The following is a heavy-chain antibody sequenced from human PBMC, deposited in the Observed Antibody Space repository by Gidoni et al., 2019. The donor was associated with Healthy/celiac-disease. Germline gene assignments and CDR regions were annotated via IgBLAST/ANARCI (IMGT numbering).Heavy chain of an antibody. CDR2: ISGSGGST. V-gene: IGHV3-23*01. D-gene: IGHD3-10*01. CDR3: ANLLWFGSEY. J-gene: IGHJ4*02. CDR1: GFTFSSYA. Sequence: EVKLLESGSGLVQPGGSLRPSCAASGFTFSSYAMSWVRESPGKGLEWVSAISGSGGSTYYADSVKGRFTIYRDNSKNTLYLQMNSLRAEDTAVYYCANLLWFGSEYWGQGTLVTVSS.